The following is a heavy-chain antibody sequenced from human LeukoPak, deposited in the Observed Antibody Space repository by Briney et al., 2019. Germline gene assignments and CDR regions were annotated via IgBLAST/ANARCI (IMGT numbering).Heavy chain of an antibody. J-gene: IGHJ6*02. V-gene: IGHV3-21*01. CDR1: GFTFSSYS. Sequence: GGSLRLSCAASGFTFSSYSMNWVRQAPRKGLEWVSSISSSSSYIYYADSVKGRFTISRDNAKNSLYLQMNSLRAEDTAVYYCARDLEEQQLLYYYYGMDVWGQGTTVTVSS. CDR3: ARDLEEQQLLYYYYGMDV. D-gene: IGHD6-13*01. CDR2: ISSSSSYI.